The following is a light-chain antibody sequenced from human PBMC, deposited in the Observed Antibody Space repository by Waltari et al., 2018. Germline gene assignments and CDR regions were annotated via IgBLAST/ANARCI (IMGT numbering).Light chain of an antibody. CDR1: QSVLSNQ. J-gene: IGKJ1*01. CDR2: GAS. CDR3: LQYAMSPRT. Sequence: EVVLTQSPGTLSLSPGEGATLSCRTSQSVLSNQFAWYQQKPGQAPRLLIYGASSRATGIPERFSGSGSATDFTLTISRLEPEDFAIYYCLQYAMSPRTFGQGTKVEIK. V-gene: IGKV3-20*01.